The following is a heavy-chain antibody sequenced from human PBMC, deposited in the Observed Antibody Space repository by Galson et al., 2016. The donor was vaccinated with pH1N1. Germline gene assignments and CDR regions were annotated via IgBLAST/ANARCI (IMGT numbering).Heavy chain of an antibody. CDR2: IHYDGSNE. CDR1: GFTFGSYG. Sequence: SLRLSCAASGFTFGSYGMHWVRQASGKGLEWVAFIHYDGSNEKYADSVKGRFSISRDNSKNTLSLQMNSLTDEDTAVYYCAKNPWAGANQYYYMDVWSKGTTVIVSS. D-gene: IGHD1-14*01. V-gene: IGHV3-30*02. CDR3: AKNPWAGANQYYYMDV. J-gene: IGHJ6*03.